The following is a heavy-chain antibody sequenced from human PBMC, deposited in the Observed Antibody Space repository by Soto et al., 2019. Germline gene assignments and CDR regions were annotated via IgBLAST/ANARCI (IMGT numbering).Heavy chain of an antibody. CDR3: AKALDSSGQYGMDV. Sequence: QVQLVESGGGVVQPGRSLRLSCAASGFTFSSYGMHWVRQAPGNGLEWVAVISYDGSNKYYADSVKGRFTISRDNSKNTLYLQMNSLRAEDTAVYYCAKALDSSGQYGMDVWGQGTTVTFSS. J-gene: IGHJ6*02. D-gene: IGHD3-22*01. CDR2: ISYDGSNK. CDR1: GFTFSSYG. V-gene: IGHV3-30*18.